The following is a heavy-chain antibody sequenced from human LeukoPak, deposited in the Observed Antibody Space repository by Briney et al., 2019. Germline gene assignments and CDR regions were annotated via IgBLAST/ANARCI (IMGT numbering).Heavy chain of an antibody. D-gene: IGHD6-19*01. Sequence: ASVKVSCKASGGTFSSYAISWVRQATGQGLEWIGWINSNNGNTGYAQKFQDRVTMTRDTSISTVYMELSGLRSEDTAVYYCARGGLVAGPYYFDYWGQGTLVTVSS. CDR3: ARGGLVAGPYYFDY. V-gene: IGHV1-8*02. CDR2: INSNNGNT. J-gene: IGHJ4*02. CDR1: GGTFSSYA.